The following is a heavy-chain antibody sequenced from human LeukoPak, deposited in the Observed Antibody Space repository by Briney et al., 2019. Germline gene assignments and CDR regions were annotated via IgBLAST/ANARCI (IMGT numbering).Heavy chain of an antibody. V-gene: IGHV3-21*01. Sequence: NSGGSLRLSCAASGFTFDDYAMHWVRQAPGKGLEWVSSISSSSSYIYYADSVKGRFTISRDNAKNSLYLQMNSLRAEDTAVYYCARDAPRYFDPPNYYGMDVWGQGTTVTVSS. D-gene: IGHD3-9*01. CDR3: ARDAPRYFDPPNYYGMDV. CDR1: GFTFDDYA. CDR2: ISSSSSYI. J-gene: IGHJ6*02.